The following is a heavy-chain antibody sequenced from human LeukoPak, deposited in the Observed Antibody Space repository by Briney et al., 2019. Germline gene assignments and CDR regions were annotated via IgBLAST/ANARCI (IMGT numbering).Heavy chain of an antibody. D-gene: IGHD3-16*01. Sequence: SETLSLTCAVYGGSFSGYYWSWIRQPPGKGLEWIGEINHSGSTNYNPSLKSRVTISVDTSKNQFSLKLSSVTAADTAVYYCARGRTYYDYVWGSQRIANREDPWGQGTLVTVSS. CDR1: GGSFSGYY. J-gene: IGHJ4*02. CDR2: INHSGST. V-gene: IGHV4-34*01. CDR3: ARGRTYYDYVWGSQRIANREDP.